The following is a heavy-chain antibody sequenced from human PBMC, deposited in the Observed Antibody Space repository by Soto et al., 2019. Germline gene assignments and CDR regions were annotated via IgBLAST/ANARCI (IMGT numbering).Heavy chain of an antibody. J-gene: IGHJ6*02. CDR1: GGTFSTYA. D-gene: IGHD3-3*01. V-gene: IGHV1-69*06. Sequence: QVQLVQSGVEVKKPGSSVKVSCTASGGTFSTYAINWVRQAPGQGLEWMGGIIPIFNSANYAQKFQGRVTIIADRSTSTAYMELSSLRSEDTAVYYCSATIYSDSYYYGMDVWGQGTTVTVSS. CDR2: IIPIFNSA. CDR3: SATIYSDSYYYGMDV.